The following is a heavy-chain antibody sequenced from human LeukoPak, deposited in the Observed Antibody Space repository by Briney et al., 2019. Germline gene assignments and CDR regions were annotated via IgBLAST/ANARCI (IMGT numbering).Heavy chain of an antibody. CDR1: GFTFSSYG. J-gene: IGHJ4*02. CDR2: IRYDGTNR. V-gene: IGHV3-30*02. D-gene: IGHD3-10*01. Sequence: GGSLRLSCAASGFTFSSYGMHWVRQAPGKGLEWVAFIRYDGTNRYYADSVKGRFTISRDNSKKTLHLQMNSLRAEDTAVYYCVPPIWFGEQYCISYWGQGTLVTVSS. CDR3: VPPIWFGEQYCISY.